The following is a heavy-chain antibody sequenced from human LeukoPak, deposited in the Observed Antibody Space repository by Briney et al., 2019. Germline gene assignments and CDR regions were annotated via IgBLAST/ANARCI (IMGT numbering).Heavy chain of an antibody. CDR1: GGSISTYY. CDR2: IYYGGSA. V-gene: IGHV4-59*01. Sequence: SETLSLTCTVSGGSISTYYWSWIRQPPGKGLEWIGYIYYGGSANYNPSLKSRVTMSVDTSKNQFSLKLNSVTAADTAVYYCARSHTSSWNWFDPWGQGTLVTVSS. D-gene: IGHD6-13*01. CDR3: ARSHTSSWNWFDP. J-gene: IGHJ5*02.